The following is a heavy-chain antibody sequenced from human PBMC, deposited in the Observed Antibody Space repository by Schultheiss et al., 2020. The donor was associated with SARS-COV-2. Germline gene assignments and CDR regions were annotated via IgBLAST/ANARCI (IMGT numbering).Heavy chain of an antibody. J-gene: IGHJ5*02. CDR2: IYYSGST. Sequence: SETLSLTCTVSGGSISSSSYYWGWIRQPPGKGLEWIGSIYYSGSTYYNPSLKSRVTISVDTSKNQFSLKLSSVTAADTAVYYCARQCGWIQLWLRPRADWFDPWGQGTLVTVSS. D-gene: IGHD5-18*01. CDR3: ARQCGWIQLWLRPRADWFDP. CDR1: GGSISSSSYY. V-gene: IGHV4-39*01.